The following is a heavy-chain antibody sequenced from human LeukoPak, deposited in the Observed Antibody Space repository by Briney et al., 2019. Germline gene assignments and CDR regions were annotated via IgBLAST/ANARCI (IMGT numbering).Heavy chain of an antibody. Sequence: GDSLRLSCAASGFAFSRYWISWVRQAQGKGLEWLANIGQDGSLINYTGSVKGRFTISRDNAKNLLFLQMDSLRGEDTAVYFCARDVGYSYGPKYDAFDLWGQGTMVTVSA. J-gene: IGHJ3*01. V-gene: IGHV3-7*01. CDR1: GFAFSRYW. CDR3: ARDVGYSYGPKYDAFDL. CDR2: IGQDGSLI. D-gene: IGHD6-13*01.